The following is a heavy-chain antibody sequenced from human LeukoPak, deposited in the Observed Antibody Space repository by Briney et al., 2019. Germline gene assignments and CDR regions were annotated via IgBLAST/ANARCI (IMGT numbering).Heavy chain of an antibody. CDR3: AGPDVVAKKYYFDY. Sequence: SETLSLTCAVYGGSFSGYYWSWIRQPPGKGLEWIGEINHSGSTNYNPSLKSRVTISVDTSKNQFSLKLSSVTAADTAVYYCAGPDVVAKKYYFDYWRQGTLVTVSS. J-gene: IGHJ4*02. V-gene: IGHV4-34*01. CDR1: GGSFSGYY. CDR2: INHSGST. D-gene: IGHD2-15*01.